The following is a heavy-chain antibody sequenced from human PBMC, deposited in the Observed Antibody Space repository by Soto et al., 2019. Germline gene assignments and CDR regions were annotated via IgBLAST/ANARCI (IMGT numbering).Heavy chain of an antibody. CDR2: IWYDGSNK. CDR1: GFTFSSYG. D-gene: IGHD3-3*01. V-gene: IGHV3-33*01. CDR3: ARDLKIFYYYGMDV. J-gene: IGHJ6*02. Sequence: GGSLRLSCAASGFTFSSYGMHWVRQAPGKGLEWVAVIWYDGSNKYYADSVKGRFTISRDNSKNTLYLQMNSLRAEDTAVYYCARDLKIFYYYGMDVWGQGTTVTVSS.